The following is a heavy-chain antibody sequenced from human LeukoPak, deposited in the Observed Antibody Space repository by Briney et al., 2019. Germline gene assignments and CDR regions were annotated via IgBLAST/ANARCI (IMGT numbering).Heavy chain of an antibody. CDR3: TSICSSSSCYLDY. D-gene: IGHD2-2*01. V-gene: IGHV3-30*03. CDR1: GFTFNIYG. CDR2: MSFDGSNK. Sequence: GGSLRLSCADSGFTFNIYGMHWVRQAPGKGLEWVAVMSFDGSNKYYADSVKGRFTISRDNSRNTLYLQMNSLRVEDTAVYYCTSICSSSSCYLDYWGQGTLVTVSS. J-gene: IGHJ4*02.